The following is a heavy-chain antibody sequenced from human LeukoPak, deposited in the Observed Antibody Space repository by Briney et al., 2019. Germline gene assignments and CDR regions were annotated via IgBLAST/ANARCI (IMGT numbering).Heavy chain of an antibody. CDR1: GFTFSSYS. D-gene: IGHD3-22*01. V-gene: IGHV3-23*01. Sequence: GGSLRLSCAASGFTFSSYSMNWVRQAPGKGLEWVSAISGSGGSTYYADSVKGRFTISRDNSKNTLYLQMNSLRAEDTAVYYCAKSSGYYYDNFDYWGQGTLVTVSS. CDR2: ISGSGGST. CDR3: AKSSGYYYDNFDY. J-gene: IGHJ4*02.